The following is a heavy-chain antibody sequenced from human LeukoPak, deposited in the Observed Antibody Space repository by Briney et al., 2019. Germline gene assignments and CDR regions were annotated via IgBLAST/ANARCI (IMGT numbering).Heavy chain of an antibody. V-gene: IGHV3-30-3*01. CDR1: GFTFSSYA. CDR3: ARERAMILPFFDY. CDR2: ISYDGSNK. D-gene: IGHD3-22*01. Sequence: GGSLRLSCAASGFTFSSYAMHWVRQAPGKGLEWVAVISYDGSNKYYADSVKGRFTISRDNSKNTLYLQMSSLRAEDTAVYYCARERAMILPFFDYWGQGTLVTVSS. J-gene: IGHJ4*02.